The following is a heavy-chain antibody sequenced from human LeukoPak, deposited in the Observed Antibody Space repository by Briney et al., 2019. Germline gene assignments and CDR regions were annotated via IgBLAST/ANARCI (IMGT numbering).Heavy chain of an antibody. J-gene: IGHJ5*02. Sequence: GGSLRLSCAASGFTFSSYAMSWVRQAPGKGLEWVSAISGSGGSTYYADSVKGRFTISRDNSKNTLYLQMNSLRAEERAVYYCANHREYGDYVWIPLNYFDPWGQGTLVTVSS. CDR2: ISGSGGST. CDR3: ANHREYGDYVWIPLNYFDP. D-gene: IGHD3-16*01. V-gene: IGHV3-23*01. CDR1: GFTFSSYA.